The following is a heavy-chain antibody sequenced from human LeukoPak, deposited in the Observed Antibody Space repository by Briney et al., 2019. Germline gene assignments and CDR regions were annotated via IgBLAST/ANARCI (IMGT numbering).Heavy chain of an antibody. CDR3: ARVKDYRGSWFDP. Sequence: GASVKVSCKASGYTFTTYGISWVRQAPGHGLEWMGWISTFNGHTNYAQSRQDRVTMTTDTSTSTVYMELSSLISDDTAVYYCARVKDYRGSWFDPWGQGTLVTVSS. CDR2: ISTFNGHT. D-gene: IGHD4-11*01. CDR1: GYTFTTYG. V-gene: IGHV1-18*01. J-gene: IGHJ5*02.